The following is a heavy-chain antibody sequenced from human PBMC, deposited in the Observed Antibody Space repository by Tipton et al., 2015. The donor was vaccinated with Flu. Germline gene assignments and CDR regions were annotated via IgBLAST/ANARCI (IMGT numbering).Heavy chain of an antibody. J-gene: IGHJ5*02. CDR1: GGSISSGSYY. D-gene: IGHD3-3*01. CDR2: IYYSGST. CDR3: ARDGDWYYDFWSGYREGFDP. V-gene: IGHV4-39*07. Sequence: TLSLTCTVSGGSISSGSYYWSWIRQPAGKGLEWIGSIYYSGSTYYNPSLKSRVTISVDTSKNQFSLKLSSVTAADTAVYYCARDGDWYYDFWSGYREGFDPWGQGTLVTVSS.